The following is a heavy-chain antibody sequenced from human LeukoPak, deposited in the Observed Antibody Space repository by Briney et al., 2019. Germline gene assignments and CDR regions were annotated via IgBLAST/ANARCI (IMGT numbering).Heavy chain of an antibody. V-gene: IGHV3-7*05. CDR2: IKEDGSEK. CDR1: GFTFSSCW. CDR3: ARSCDWTFDY. Sequence: GGSLRLSCAASGFTFSSCWMSWVRQALGKGLGWVANIKEDGSEKNYVDSVKGRFTISRDNAENSLYLQMNSLRAEDTAVYYCARSCDWTFDYWGQGTLVTVSS. J-gene: IGHJ4*02. D-gene: IGHD1-1*01.